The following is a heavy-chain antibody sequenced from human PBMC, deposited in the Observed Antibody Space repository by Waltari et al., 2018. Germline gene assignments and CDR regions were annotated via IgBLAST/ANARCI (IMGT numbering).Heavy chain of an antibody. CDR1: GYTFTNYD. J-gene: IGHJ5*02. Sequence: QVLLVQSGPEVKKPGASVKVSCKASGYTFTNYDINWVRQAPGPGLVWMGPATGHGLEWMGWLNPDSGKTGFAKNFQGRVTITRDTSIATVYMELSDLRSEDTAVYYCARGTRASRASYWLDPWGQGTLVTVSS. CDR3: ARGTRASRASYWLDP. V-gene: IGHV1-8*01. CDR2: LNPDSGKT. D-gene: IGHD2-21*01.